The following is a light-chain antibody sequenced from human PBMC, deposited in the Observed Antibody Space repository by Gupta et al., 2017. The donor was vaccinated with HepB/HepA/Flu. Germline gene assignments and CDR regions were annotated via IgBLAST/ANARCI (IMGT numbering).Light chain of an antibody. Sequence: IVLTQSPGTLSLSPGERATLSCRASQSIASNYLTWYQQKPGQAPRLLIYGASSRATGIPDRFSGSGSGTDFTLTISRLEPEDFAVYYCQQYVSSPTFGQGTKLEIK. CDR1: QSIASNY. J-gene: IGKJ2*01. V-gene: IGKV3-20*01. CDR2: GAS. CDR3: QQYVSSPT.